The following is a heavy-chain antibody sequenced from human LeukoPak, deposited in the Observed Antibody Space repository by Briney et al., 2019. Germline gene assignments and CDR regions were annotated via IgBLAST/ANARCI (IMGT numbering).Heavy chain of an antibody. CDR1: GFTFSDYY. V-gene: IGHV3-11*01. J-gene: IGHJ4*02. CDR3: ARVSYGDYDFDY. CDR2: ISSSGSTI. D-gene: IGHD4-17*01. Sequence: EPGGSLRLSCAASGFTFSDYYMSWIRQAAGKGLEWVSYISSSGSTIYYADSVKGPFTTSRDNAKNSLYLQMNSLRAEDTAVYYCARVSYGDYDFDYWGQGTLVTVSS.